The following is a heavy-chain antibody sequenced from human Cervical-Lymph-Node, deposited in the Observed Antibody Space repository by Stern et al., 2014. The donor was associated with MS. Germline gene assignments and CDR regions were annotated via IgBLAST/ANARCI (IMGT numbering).Heavy chain of an antibody. J-gene: IGHJ3*02. CDR2: ISWNSGSI. Sequence: EVQLVESGGGLVQPDRSLRLSCAASGFTFDDYAMHWVRQAPGKGLEWVSGISWNSGSIGYADSVKGRFTISRDNAKNSLYLQMNSLRAEDTALYYCAKCYDSSGYSDDAFDIWGQGTMVTVSS. CDR3: AKCYDSSGYSDDAFDI. V-gene: IGHV3-9*01. CDR1: GFTFDDYA. D-gene: IGHD3-22*01.